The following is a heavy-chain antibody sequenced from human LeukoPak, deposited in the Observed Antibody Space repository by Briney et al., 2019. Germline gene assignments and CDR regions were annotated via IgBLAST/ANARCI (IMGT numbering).Heavy chain of an antibody. CDR2: IYPYDSDT. CDR3: AKPNITSYYDSRGYDAFDV. Sequence: GESLKISCKGSGYRFSAYWIAWVRQMPGKELEWMGIIYPYDSDTRYSPSFQDQVTISADKSVSTAYLQWSSLNASVTAMYNCAKPNITSYYDSRGYDAFDVGGQGTMVTVSS. D-gene: IGHD3-22*01. J-gene: IGHJ3*01. CDR1: GYRFSAYW. V-gene: IGHV5-51*01.